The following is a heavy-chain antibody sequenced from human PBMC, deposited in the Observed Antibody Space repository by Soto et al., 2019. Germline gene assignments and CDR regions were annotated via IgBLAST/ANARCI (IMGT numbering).Heavy chain of an antibody. Sequence: GGSLRLSCAASGFTFSNAWMSWVRQAPGKGLEWVGRIKSKTDGGTTDYAAPVKGRFTISRDDSKNTLYLQMNSLKTEDTAVYYCTKEYYDILTGYYINDYWGQGTLVIVSS. D-gene: IGHD3-9*01. CDR3: TKEYYDILTGYYINDY. J-gene: IGHJ4*02. CDR2: IKSKTDGGTT. CDR1: GFTFSNAW. V-gene: IGHV3-15*01.